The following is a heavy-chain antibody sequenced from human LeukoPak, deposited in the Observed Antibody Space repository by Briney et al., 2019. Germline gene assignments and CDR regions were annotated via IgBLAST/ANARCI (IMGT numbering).Heavy chain of an antibody. Sequence: PGGSLRLSCAASGFTFNTYGIHWVRQAPGKGLEWVAVISFDGNNKYYADSVKGRFTISRDNSKNTLYLQMNSLGAEDTAVYYCAKEGYDFSTFDIWGQGTMVTVSS. D-gene: IGHD3-3*01. V-gene: IGHV3-30*18. CDR3: AKEGYDFSTFDI. CDR1: GFTFNTYG. J-gene: IGHJ3*02. CDR2: ISFDGNNK.